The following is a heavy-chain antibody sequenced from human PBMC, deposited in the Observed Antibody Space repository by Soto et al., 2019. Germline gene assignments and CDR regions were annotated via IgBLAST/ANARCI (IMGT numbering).Heavy chain of an antibody. Sequence: QVQLQESGPGLVKPSQTLSLTCTVSGGSISSGDYYWSWIRQPPGKGLEWIGYIYYSGSTYYNPSLKSRVTISVDTSKNQFSLKLSSVTAADTAVYYCARDSGVDYGDYSYAFDIWGQGTMVTVSS. CDR1: GGSISSGDYY. V-gene: IGHV4-30-4*01. CDR2: IYYSGST. CDR3: ARDSGVDYGDYSYAFDI. J-gene: IGHJ3*02. D-gene: IGHD4-17*01.